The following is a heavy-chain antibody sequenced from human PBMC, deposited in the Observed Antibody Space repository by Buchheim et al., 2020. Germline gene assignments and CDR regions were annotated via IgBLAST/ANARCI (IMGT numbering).Heavy chain of an antibody. D-gene: IGHD1-7*01. V-gene: IGHV4/OR15-8*02. J-gene: IGHJ5*02. CDR1: GTSIPSTNW. Sequence: VQLQESGPGLVKPSETLSLTCVVSGTSIPSTNWWSRVRQSPGKGLEWIGESYHTGEGNYNPSLKSRVTIAIEKSKNQFSPKLTSVTAADTAVYFCARRSNWYYSIDAWGQGT. CDR3: ARRSNWYYSIDA. CDR2: SYHTGEG.